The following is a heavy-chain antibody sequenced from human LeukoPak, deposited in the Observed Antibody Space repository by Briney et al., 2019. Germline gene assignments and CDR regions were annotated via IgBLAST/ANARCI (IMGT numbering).Heavy chain of an antibody. CDR2: ISSSSSYM. Sequence: PGGSLRLSCAASGFTFSSYSMNWVRQAPGKGLEWVSSISSSSSYMYYADSVKGRFTISRDNSKNTLYLQMNSLRAEDTAVYYCAKDPGGGSGRYYFDYWGQGTLVTVSS. V-gene: IGHV3-21*04. J-gene: IGHJ4*02. CDR3: AKDPGGGSGRYYFDY. CDR1: GFTFSSYS. D-gene: IGHD6-19*01.